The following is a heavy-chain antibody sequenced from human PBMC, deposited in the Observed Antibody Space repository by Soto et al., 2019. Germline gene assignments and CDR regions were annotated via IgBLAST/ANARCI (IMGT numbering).Heavy chain of an antibody. CDR3: ARGHGIYVRFDS. V-gene: IGHV4-59*02. Sequence: QVHLQESGPGRVKPSETLSLTCSVSGGSVYDFYWNWLRQTPGKGLEWIGNIYNNGRTNYHHSLKNRVTIAIDTSKNQFSLHLSSVTTADTAMYFCARGHGIYVRFDSWGQGTLVSVSS. CDR1: GGSVYDFY. CDR2: IYNNGRT. J-gene: IGHJ4*02. D-gene: IGHD3-10*02.